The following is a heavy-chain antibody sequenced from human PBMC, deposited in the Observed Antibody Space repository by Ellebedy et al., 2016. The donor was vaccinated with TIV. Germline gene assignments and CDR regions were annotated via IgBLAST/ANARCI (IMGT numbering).Heavy chain of an antibody. CDR1: GFTFSSFA. Sequence: GESLKISCAASGFTFSSFAMSWVRQAPGKGLEWVSGISASGGGTYYADSVKGRFAISRDNSKSTLYLQLNSLRAEDTAVYSCAKDRTSGDGYWVFDSWGQGTMVSVSS. V-gene: IGHV3-23*01. J-gene: IGHJ4*02. CDR3: AKDRTSGDGYWVFDS. CDR2: ISASGGGT. D-gene: IGHD2-21*02.